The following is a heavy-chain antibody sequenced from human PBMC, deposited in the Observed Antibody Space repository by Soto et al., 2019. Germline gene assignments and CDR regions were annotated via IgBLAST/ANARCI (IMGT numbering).Heavy chain of an antibody. D-gene: IGHD3-3*01. CDR1: GGSISSYY. Sequence: KQSQTLSLTCTVSGGSISSYYWSWIRQPPGKGLEWIGYIYYSGSTNYNPSLKSRVTISVDTSKNQFSLKLSSVTAADTAVYYCARGATIFEEHAFDIWGQGTMVTVSS. CDR3: ARGATIFEEHAFDI. V-gene: IGHV4-59*01. J-gene: IGHJ3*02. CDR2: IYYSGST.